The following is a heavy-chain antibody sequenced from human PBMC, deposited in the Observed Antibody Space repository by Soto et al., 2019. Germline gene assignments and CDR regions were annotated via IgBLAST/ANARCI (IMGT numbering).Heavy chain of an antibody. D-gene: IGHD3-9*01. CDR1: GHPTSSSNQY. Sequence: SITCSVSGHPTSSSNQYRSWLGKTHGKGLEWIGYIYYSGSTYYSPSLKRRVTISVDTSKNQFSLKLNAVTAADTAVYYCAIVEILTVYGCMHGGGQGTTDT. V-gene: IGHV4-30-4*01. CDR3: AIVEILTVYGCMHG. CDR2: IYYSGST. J-gene: IGHJ6*02.